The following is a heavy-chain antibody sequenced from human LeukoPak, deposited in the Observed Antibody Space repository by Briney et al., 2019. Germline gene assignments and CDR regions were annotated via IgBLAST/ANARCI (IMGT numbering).Heavy chain of an antibody. CDR2: INPNSGGT. CDR3: AREHVGLRLGELSLPYYYYYGMDV. Sequence: ASVTVSCKASGYTFTGYYMHWVRQAPGQGLEWMGWINPNSGGTNHAQKFQGRVTMTRDTSISTAYMELSRLRSDDTAVYYCAREHVGLRLGELSLPYYYYYGMDVWGQGTTVTVSS. D-gene: IGHD3-16*01. J-gene: IGHJ6*02. V-gene: IGHV1-2*02. CDR1: GYTFTGYY.